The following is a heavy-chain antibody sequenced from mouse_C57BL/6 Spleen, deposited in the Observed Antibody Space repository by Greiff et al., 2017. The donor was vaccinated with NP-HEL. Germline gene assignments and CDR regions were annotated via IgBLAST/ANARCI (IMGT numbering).Heavy chain of an antibody. CDR3: AIDFYYGSNY. CDR1: GYTFTSYW. V-gene: IGHV1-61*01. J-gene: IGHJ2*01. CDR2: IYPSDSET. D-gene: IGHD1-1*01. Sequence: QVQLQQPGAELVRPGSSVKLSCKASGYTFTSYWMDWVKQRPGQGLEWIGNIYPSDSETHYNQKFKDKATLTVDKSSSTAYMQLSSLTSEDSAVYYCAIDFYYGSNYWGQSTTLTVSS.